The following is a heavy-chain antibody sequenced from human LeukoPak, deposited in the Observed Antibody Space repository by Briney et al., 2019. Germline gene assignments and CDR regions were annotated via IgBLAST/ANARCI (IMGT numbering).Heavy chain of an antibody. CDR2: TRYDGSNK. J-gene: IGHJ4*02. Sequence: GGSLRLSCAASGFIFSSYGMHWVRQAPGKGLEWVAFTRYDGSNKYYADSVKGRFTISRDNSKNTVYLLMNSLRAEDTAVYHCVKDLSGTYHFDYWGQGTLVTVSP. CDR3: VKDLSGTYHFDY. D-gene: IGHD1-26*01. CDR1: GFIFSSYG. V-gene: IGHV3-30*02.